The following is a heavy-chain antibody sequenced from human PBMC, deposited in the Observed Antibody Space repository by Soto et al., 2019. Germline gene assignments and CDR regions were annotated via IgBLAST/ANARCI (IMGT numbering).Heavy chain of an antibody. CDR3: VEEGGAVTGC. D-gene: IGHD3-16*01. CDR2: INQDGSSA. J-gene: IGHJ4*02. V-gene: IGHV3-74*01. CDR1: GFDFNIYW. Sequence: SLRLSCATSGFDFNIYWMHWARQVPGKGLEWLSRINQDGSSAGYADSVRGRFTISRDNAKKTAYLQMNSLRVEDTAVYYCVEEGGAVTGCWGQGTSVTVSS.